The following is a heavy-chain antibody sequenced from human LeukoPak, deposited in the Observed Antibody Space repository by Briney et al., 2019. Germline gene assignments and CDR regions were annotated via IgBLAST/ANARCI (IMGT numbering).Heavy chain of an antibody. D-gene: IGHD3-10*01. CDR2: IYYSGST. V-gene: IGHV4-59*12. CDR1: GGSISRYY. Sequence: SETLSLTCTVSGGSISRYYWSWIRQPPGKGLEWIGYIYYSGSTNYNPSLKSRVTISVDTSKNQFSLKLSSVTAADTAVYYCARDGGSGSYSYYYYYYGMDVWGQGTTVTVSS. CDR3: ARDGGSGSYSYYYYYYGMDV. J-gene: IGHJ6*02.